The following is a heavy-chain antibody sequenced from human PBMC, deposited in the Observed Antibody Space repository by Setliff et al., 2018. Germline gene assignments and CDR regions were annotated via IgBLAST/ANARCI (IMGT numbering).Heavy chain of an antibody. CDR1: GGSISSHY. Sequence: KTSETLSLTCTVSGGSISSHYWSWIRQPPGKGLEWIGYIYYSGSTNYNPSLKSRVTISVDTSKNQFSLKLSSVTAADTAVYYCASQGLTIPGDLFDYWGQGTLVTVSS. D-gene: IGHD2-2*02. CDR3: ASQGLTIPGDLFDY. J-gene: IGHJ4*02. CDR2: IYYSGST. V-gene: IGHV4-59*08.